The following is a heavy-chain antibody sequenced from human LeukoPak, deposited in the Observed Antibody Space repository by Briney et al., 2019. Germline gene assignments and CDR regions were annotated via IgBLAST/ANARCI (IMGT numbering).Heavy chain of an antibody. CDR3: ARGRGYNYGYDY. J-gene: IGHJ4*02. V-gene: IGHV3-64*01. CDR2: ISTNGGST. CDR1: GFMFSNYD. D-gene: IGHD5-18*01. Sequence: PGGSLRLSCAASGFMFSNYDMHWVRQAPGKGLEYVSHISTNGGSTYYAISVKGRFTISRDNSKNTLYLQMGSLRAEDMAVYYCARGRGYNYGYDYWGQGTLVTVSS.